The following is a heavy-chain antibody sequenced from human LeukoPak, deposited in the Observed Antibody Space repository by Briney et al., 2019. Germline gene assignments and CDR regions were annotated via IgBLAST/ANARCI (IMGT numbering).Heavy chain of an antibody. D-gene: IGHD3-10*01. Sequence: GSLRLSCAASGFTFSSYWMTWVRQAPGKGLEWVANIKQDGSEKYYVDSVKGRFTISRDNAKNSLYLQMNSLRAEDTAVYYCAIQKADLITMIRGIIAYWGQGTLVTVSS. CDR1: GFTFSSYW. CDR2: IKQDGSEK. CDR3: AIQKADLITMIRGIIAY. J-gene: IGHJ4*02. V-gene: IGHV3-7*01.